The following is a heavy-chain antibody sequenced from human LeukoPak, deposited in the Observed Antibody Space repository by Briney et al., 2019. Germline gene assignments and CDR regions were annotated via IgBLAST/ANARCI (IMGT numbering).Heavy chain of an antibody. V-gene: IGHV3-48*04. CDR2: ISSSDRTI. CDR1: GFTFSSYW. D-gene: IGHD6-13*01. CDR3: AREYSSSWYDGGDFGFDY. Sequence: GGSLRLSCAASGFTFSSYWMNWVRQAPGKGLEWVSYISSSDRTIYYADSVKGRFTISRDNAKNSLYLQMNSLGAEDTAVYYCAREYSSSWYDGGDFGFDYWGQGTLVTVSS. J-gene: IGHJ4*02.